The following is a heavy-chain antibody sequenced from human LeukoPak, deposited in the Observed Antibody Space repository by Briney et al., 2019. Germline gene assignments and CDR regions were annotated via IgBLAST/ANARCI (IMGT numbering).Heavy chain of an antibody. Sequence: SQTLSLTCTVSGGSISSGGYYWSWIRQHPGKGLEWIGSIYYSGTTYYNPSLKSRVTISADTSKNQFSLKLSSVTAADTAVYYCARDRDSTNYFDYWGQGTLVTVSS. J-gene: IGHJ4*02. CDR1: GGSISSGGYY. V-gene: IGHV4-31*03. CDR3: ARDRDSTNYFDY. D-gene: IGHD2/OR15-2a*01. CDR2: IYYSGTT.